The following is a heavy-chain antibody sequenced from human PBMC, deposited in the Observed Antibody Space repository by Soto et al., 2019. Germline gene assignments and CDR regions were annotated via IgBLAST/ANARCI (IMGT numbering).Heavy chain of an antibody. D-gene: IGHD3-3*01. CDR2: IYYSGST. CDR3: ARGHTLTIFGVYRGNYYYGMDV. V-gene: IGHV4-59*01. CDR1: GGSISSYY. J-gene: IGHJ6*02. Sequence: LSLTCTVSGGSISSYYWSWIRQPPGKGLEWIGYIYYSGSTNYNPSLKSRVTISVDTSKNQFSLKLSSVTAADTAVYYCARGHTLTIFGVYRGNYYYGMDVWGQRTPVTVSS.